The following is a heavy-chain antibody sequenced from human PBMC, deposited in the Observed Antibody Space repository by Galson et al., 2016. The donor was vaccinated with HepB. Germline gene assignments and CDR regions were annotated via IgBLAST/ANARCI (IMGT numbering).Heavy chain of an antibody. CDR2: VTWNSENI. D-gene: IGHD1-26*01. J-gene: IGHJ4*02. V-gene: IGHV3-9*01. CDR1: GFTFDDYA. Sequence: SLRLSCAASGFTFDDYAMHWVRQVSGRGLEWVSGVTWNSENIGYADSVKGRFTISRDNSKNTYLQMNSLRAEDTAVYYCARDSSSQWKLTHWGQGTLVTVSS. CDR3: ARDSSSQWKLTH.